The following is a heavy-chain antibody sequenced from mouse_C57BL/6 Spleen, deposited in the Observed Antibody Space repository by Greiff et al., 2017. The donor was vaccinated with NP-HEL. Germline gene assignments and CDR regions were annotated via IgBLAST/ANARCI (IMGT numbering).Heavy chain of an antibody. Sequence: QVQLQQSGAELVRPGTSVKVSCKASGYAFTNYLIEWVKQRPGQGLEWIGVINPGSGGTNYNEKFKGKATLTADKSSSTAYMQLRILTSEDSAVYFCARSPITTVTPYAMDYWGQGTSVTVSS. CDR3: ARSPITTVTPYAMDY. J-gene: IGHJ4*01. V-gene: IGHV1-54*01. D-gene: IGHD1-1*01. CDR1: GYAFTNYL. CDR2: INPGSGGT.